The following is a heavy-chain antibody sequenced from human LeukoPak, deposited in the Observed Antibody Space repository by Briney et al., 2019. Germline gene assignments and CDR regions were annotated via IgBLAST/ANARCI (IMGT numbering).Heavy chain of an antibody. CDR3: ARRALEPGAAGRYFDL. J-gene: IGHJ2*01. CDR2: ISPADSST. D-gene: IGHD2-8*02. V-gene: IGHV5-51*01. Sequence: GESLMISCEGSGYSFTKYWIGWVRHVPGESLEWMGIISPADSSTRYSPSFQGQVTLSVDKSIDSAYLQWSSLQASDTAMYYCARRALEPGAAGRYFDLWGRGTLVTVSS. CDR1: GYSFTKYW.